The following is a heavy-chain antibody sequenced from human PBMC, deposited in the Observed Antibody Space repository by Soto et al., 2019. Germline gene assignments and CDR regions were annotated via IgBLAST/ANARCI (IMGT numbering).Heavy chain of an antibody. Sequence: ASVKVSCKASGYTFTSYDTNWVRQAPGQGLEWMGIINPSGGSTSYAQKFQGRVTMTRDTSTSTVYMELSSLRSEDTAVYYCARTTPLYCSSTSCHDAFDIWGQGTMVTVSS. CDR1: GYTFTSYD. V-gene: IGHV1-46*01. CDR2: INPSGGST. J-gene: IGHJ3*02. CDR3: ARTTPLYCSSTSCHDAFDI. D-gene: IGHD2-2*01.